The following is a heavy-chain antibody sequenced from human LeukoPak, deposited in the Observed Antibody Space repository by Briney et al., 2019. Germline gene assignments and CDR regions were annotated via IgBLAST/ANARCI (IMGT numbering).Heavy chain of an antibody. V-gene: IGHV1-69*05. CDR3: ASTTLGVVVPAAIVADYMDV. J-gene: IGHJ6*03. Sequence: ASVKVSCKASGGTFSSYAVSWVRQAPGQGLEWMGGIIPIFGTANYAQKFQGRVTITTDESTSTAYMELSSLRSEDTAVYYCASTTLGVVVPAAIVADYMDVWGKGTMVTVSS. D-gene: IGHD2-2*02. CDR2: IIPIFGTA. CDR1: GGTFSSYA.